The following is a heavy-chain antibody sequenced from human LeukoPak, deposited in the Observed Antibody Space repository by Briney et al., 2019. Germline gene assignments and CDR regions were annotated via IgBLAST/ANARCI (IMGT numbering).Heavy chain of an antibody. CDR2: ISGNGGDT. D-gene: IGHD6-19*01. Sequence: PGGSLRLSCEASGFTFSNYAMTWVRQAPGKGLEWVSGISGNGGDTYYAGSVKGRFTVTRDSSRNTLSLQMNSLRVEATAVYYCAKTQKYTSSPIDNWGQGTLVTVSS. CDR1: GFTFSNYA. J-gene: IGHJ4*02. V-gene: IGHV3-23*01. CDR3: AKTQKYTSSPIDN.